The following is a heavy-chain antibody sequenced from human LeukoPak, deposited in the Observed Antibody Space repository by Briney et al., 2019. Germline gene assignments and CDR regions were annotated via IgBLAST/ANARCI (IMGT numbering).Heavy chain of an antibody. J-gene: IGHJ6*03. CDR2: INPSGGST. CDR1: GYTFTSYH. CDR3: ARAQGSYYHYYMDV. V-gene: IGHV1-46*01. D-gene: IGHD1-26*01. Sequence: ASAKVSCKASGYTFTSYHLHWVRQAPGQGVEWRGIINPSGGSTNYAQKFQCRVNMTRNMYTRTVNMELSSLRSEDTAVYYCARAQGSYYHYYMDVWGKGTTVTVSS.